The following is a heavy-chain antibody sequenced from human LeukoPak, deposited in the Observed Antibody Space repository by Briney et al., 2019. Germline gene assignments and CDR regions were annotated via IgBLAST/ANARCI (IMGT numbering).Heavy chain of an antibody. Sequence: SETLSLTCTVSGGSVSSGSYYWSWIRQPPGKGLEWIGYIYYRGSTNYNPSLKSRVTISVDTSKNQFSLKLSSVTAADTAVYYCARGRRQWRFDYWGQGTLVTVSS. D-gene: IGHD6-19*01. CDR1: GGSVSSGSYY. CDR3: ARGRRQWRFDY. J-gene: IGHJ4*02. V-gene: IGHV4-61*01. CDR2: IYYRGST.